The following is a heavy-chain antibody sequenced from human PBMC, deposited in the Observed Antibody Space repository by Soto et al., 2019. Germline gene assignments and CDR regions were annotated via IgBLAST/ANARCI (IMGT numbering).Heavy chain of an antibody. CDR2: IYYSGST. D-gene: IGHD2-15*01. Sequence: SETLSLTCTVSGGSISSYYWSWIRQPPGKGLEWIGYIYYSGSTNYNPSLKSRVTISVDASKTLFSLKVSSVTAADTAVYYCARRSYGGNTPFDYWGQGTLVTVSS. V-gene: IGHV4-59*01. CDR1: GGSISSYY. J-gene: IGHJ4*02. CDR3: ARRSYGGNTPFDY.